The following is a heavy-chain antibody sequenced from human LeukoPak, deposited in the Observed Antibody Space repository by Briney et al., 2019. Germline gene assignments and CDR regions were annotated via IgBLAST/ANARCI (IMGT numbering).Heavy chain of an antibody. CDR1: GFTFSNYG. V-gene: IGHV3-30*02. D-gene: IGHD3-22*01. J-gene: IGHJ4*02. CDR3: AKDSGYYKGYFDY. CDR2: IRYDGSHK. Sequence: PGESLRLSCAVSGFTFSNYGMHWVRQAPDKGLKCVAFIRYDGSHKYYADYVKGRFTISRDNSKNTLYLQMSSLRADDTAVFYCAKDSGYYKGYFDYWGQGTLVTVSS.